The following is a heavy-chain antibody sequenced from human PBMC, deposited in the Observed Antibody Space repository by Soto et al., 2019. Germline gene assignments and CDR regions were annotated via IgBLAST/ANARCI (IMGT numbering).Heavy chain of an antibody. CDR2: IISSSSYI. Sequence: EVRLVESGGGLVKPGGSLRLSCAASGFTFSSYSMNWVRQAPGKGLELVSSIISSSSYIYYADSVKGRFTISRDNAKNSLYLQMNSLRAEDTAVYYCARVLKRRGGVIIGRDYYYGMDVWGQGTTVTVSS. CDR3: ARVLKRRGGVIIGRDYYYGMDV. D-gene: IGHD3-3*01. CDR1: GFTFSSYS. J-gene: IGHJ6*02. V-gene: IGHV3-21*01.